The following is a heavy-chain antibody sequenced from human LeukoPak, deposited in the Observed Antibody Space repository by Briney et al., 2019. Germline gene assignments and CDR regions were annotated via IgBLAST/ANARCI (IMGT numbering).Heavy chain of an antibody. CDR3: ARDYCSGGSCYGWAGY. J-gene: IGHJ4*02. D-gene: IGHD2-15*01. V-gene: IGHV3-20*04. CDR1: GFTFDDYG. Sequence: GGSLRLSCAASGFTFDDYGMSWVRQAPGKGLEWVSGINWNGGSTGYADSVKGRFTISRDNAKNSLYLQMNSLRAEDTAVYYCARDYCSGGSCYGWAGYWGQGTLVTVSS. CDR2: INWNGGST.